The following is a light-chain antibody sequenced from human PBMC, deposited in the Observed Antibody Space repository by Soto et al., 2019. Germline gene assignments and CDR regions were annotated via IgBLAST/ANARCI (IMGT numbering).Light chain of an antibody. CDR3: QQSYSTPRT. CDR1: QRISTY. CDR2: AAS. J-gene: IGKJ4*01. V-gene: IGKV1-39*01. Sequence: DIQITQSPSSLSASIVDRVTITCRASQRISTYLNWYQQKPGKAPKLLIYAASSLQSGVPSTFSGSGSGTDFSLTISSLQPEDFATYFCQQSYSTPRTFGGGTKVEIK.